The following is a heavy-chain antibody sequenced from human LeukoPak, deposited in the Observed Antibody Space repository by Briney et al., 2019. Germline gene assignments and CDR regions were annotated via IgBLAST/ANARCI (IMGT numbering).Heavy chain of an antibody. CDR2: IKQDGSEK. V-gene: IGHV3-7*01. CDR1: GFTFSRYW. J-gene: IGHJ6*03. D-gene: IGHD4-17*01. Sequence: GGSLRLSCAASGFTFSRYWMSWVRQAPGKGLEWVANIKQDGSEKYYVDSVKGRFTISRDNAKNSLYLQMNSLRADDTAVYYCARGSGGDLPPYYYYYMDVWGKGTTVTVSS. CDR3: ARGSGGDLPPYYYYYMDV.